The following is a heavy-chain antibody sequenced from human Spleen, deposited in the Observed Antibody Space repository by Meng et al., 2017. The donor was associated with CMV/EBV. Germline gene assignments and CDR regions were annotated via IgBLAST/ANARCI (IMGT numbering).Heavy chain of an antibody. CDR3: ARAPSSSSDL. D-gene: IGHD6-6*01. J-gene: IGHJ5*02. CDR1: GGSMSDYY. V-gene: IGHV4-59*08. CDR2: IYYSGST. Sequence: SETLSLTCTVSGGSMSDYYWSWVRQPPGKGLEWIGYIYYSGSTSYNPSLKSYNPSLKSRVTISADTSKNQFSLKLSSVTAADTAMYYCARAPSSSSDLWGQGTLVTVSS.